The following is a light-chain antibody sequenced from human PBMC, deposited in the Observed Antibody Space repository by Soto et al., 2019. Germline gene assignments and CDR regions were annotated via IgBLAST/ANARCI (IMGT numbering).Light chain of an antibody. CDR1: QSVSSSY. V-gene: IGKV3-20*01. J-gene: IGKJ2*01. Sequence: EIVLTQSPGTLSLSPGERATLSCRASQSVSSSYLAWYQQKPGQAPRLLIYGASGRSTGIPDRFSCSESGTDYTLTISRLEPEDFAVYYCQQYGSSPLYTFGQGTKLEI. CDR2: GAS. CDR3: QQYGSSPLYT.